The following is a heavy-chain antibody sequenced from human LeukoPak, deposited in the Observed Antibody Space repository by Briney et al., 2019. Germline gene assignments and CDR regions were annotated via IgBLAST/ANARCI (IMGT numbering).Heavy chain of an antibody. CDR3: AKDAVAGTYLFDY. J-gene: IGHJ4*02. D-gene: IGHD6-19*01. CDR1: GYTFTTYY. CDR2: FNPSGGGT. Sequence: ASVRVSCKPSGYTFTTYYVHWVRQAPGQGLEWMGLFNPSGGGTSYAQKLQGRVTMPRDTSTSPVYMELSSLRSEDTAVYYCAKDAVAGTYLFDYWGPGTLVSVSS. V-gene: IGHV1-46*04.